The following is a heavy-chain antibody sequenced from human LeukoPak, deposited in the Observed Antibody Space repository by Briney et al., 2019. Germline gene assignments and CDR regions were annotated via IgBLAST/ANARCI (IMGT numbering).Heavy chain of an antibody. CDR3: ARDGEDGYSYGYGWFDP. CDR2: INPNSGGT. J-gene: IGHJ5*02. V-gene: IGHV1-2*02. Sequence: ASVKVSCKASGYTFTGYYMHWVRQAPGQGLEWMGWINPNSGGTNYARKFQGRVTMTRDTSISTAYMELSRLRSDDTAVYYCARDGEDGYSYGYGWFDPWGQGTLVTVSS. CDR1: GYTFTGYY. D-gene: IGHD5-18*01.